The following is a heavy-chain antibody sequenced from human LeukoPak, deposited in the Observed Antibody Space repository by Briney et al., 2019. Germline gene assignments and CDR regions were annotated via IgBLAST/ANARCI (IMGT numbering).Heavy chain of an antibody. Sequence: GGSLRLSWAASGFTLSSYSMNWVRQAPGKGLEWVSSVSSSSTYIYYADSVKGRFTISRDNAKNSLYLQMNSLRAEDTAVYYCARDLKKYDYWGQGTLVTVSS. V-gene: IGHV3-21*01. CDR2: VSSSSTYI. CDR3: ARDLKKYDY. J-gene: IGHJ4*02. CDR1: GFTLSSYS.